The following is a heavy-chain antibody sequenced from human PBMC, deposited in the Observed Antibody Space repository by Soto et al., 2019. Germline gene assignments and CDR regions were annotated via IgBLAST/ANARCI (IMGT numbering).Heavy chain of an antibody. J-gene: IGHJ5*02. CDR3: AKSGSSGWYGWFDP. CDR2: IYWNDDK. V-gene: IGHV2-5*01. CDR1: GFSLRTSGVG. D-gene: IGHD6-19*01. Sequence: SGPTLVNPTQTLTLTCIFSGFSLRTSGVGVGWIRQPPGKALEWPGFIYWNDDKRYSPSLKSRLTITKDTSKNQVVLTMTNMDPVDTATYYCAKSGSSGWYGWFDPWGQGTLVTVSS.